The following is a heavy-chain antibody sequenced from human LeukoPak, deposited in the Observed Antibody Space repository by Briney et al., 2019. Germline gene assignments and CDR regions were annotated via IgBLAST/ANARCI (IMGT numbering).Heavy chain of an antibody. J-gene: IGHJ5*02. V-gene: IGHV1-46*01. Sequence: ASVKVSCKASGGTFTSYYMHWVRQAPGQGLEWMGIINPSGGSTSYAQKFQGRVTMTRDMSTSTVYMELSSLRSEDTAVYYCARGLGIAAAGKGWFDPWGQGTLVTVSS. CDR2: INPSGGST. CDR1: GGTFTSYY. CDR3: ARGLGIAAAGKGWFDP. D-gene: IGHD6-13*01.